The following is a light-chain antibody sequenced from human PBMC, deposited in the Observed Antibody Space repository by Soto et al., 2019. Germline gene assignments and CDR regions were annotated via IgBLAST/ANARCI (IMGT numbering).Light chain of an antibody. V-gene: IGLV2-8*01. CDR1: SSDVGEENY. J-gene: IGLJ2*01. CDR3: QSFDINNVV. CDR2: EVS. Sequence: QSVLTQPPSASGSPGQSVTITCSGTSSDVGEENYVSWYQQHPGKVPKLILYEVSKRPSGVPDRFSGSRSGNTASLTVSGLQAEDEADYYCQSFDINNVVFGGGTKLTVL.